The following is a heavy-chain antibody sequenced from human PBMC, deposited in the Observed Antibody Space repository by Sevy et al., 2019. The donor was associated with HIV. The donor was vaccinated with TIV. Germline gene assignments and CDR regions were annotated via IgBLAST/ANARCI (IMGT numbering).Heavy chain of an antibody. CDR1: GGSITSLY. D-gene: IGHD1-26*01. J-gene: IGHJ4*02. V-gene: IGHV4-59*08. CDR3: AGENAWGRGYS. Sequence: SETLSLTCTVSGGSITSLYWNWIRQPPGKGLEWIANIYYNGHINYNPSLKSRVSLSLDTSKNQFSLRLGSVTAADTVMYYCAGENAWGRGYSWGQGTLVPVSS. CDR2: IYYNGHI.